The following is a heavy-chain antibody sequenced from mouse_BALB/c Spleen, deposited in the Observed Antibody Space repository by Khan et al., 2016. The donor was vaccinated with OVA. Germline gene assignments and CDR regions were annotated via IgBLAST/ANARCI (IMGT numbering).Heavy chain of an antibody. CDR2: ISSGSNTI. Sequence: VELVESGGGLVQPGGSRKLSCAASGFTLSSFGMHWVRQAPEKGLEWVAYISSGSNTINYADTVKGRFPISRDNSQNTLFLQMTSLRSEDTAMYYCTRRRIYDGYYGGAMDYWGQGTSVTVSS. CDR3: TRRRIYDGYYGGAMDY. J-gene: IGHJ4*01. D-gene: IGHD2-3*01. V-gene: IGHV5-17*02. CDR1: GFTLSSFG.